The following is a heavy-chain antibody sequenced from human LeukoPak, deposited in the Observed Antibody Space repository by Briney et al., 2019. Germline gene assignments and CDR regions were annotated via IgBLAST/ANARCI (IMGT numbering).Heavy chain of an antibody. J-gene: IGHJ4*02. D-gene: IGHD3-22*01. CDR1: GYTFTGNY. Sequence: ASVKVSCKASGYTFTGNYMHWVRQAPGQGLEWMGWINPNSGGTNYAQKFQGRVTMTRDTSISTAYMELSRLRSDDTAVYYCARSLTYYYDSSGYYSQTPFDYWGQGTLVTVSS. CDR2: INPNSGGT. V-gene: IGHV1-2*02. CDR3: ARSLTYYYDSSGYYSQTPFDY.